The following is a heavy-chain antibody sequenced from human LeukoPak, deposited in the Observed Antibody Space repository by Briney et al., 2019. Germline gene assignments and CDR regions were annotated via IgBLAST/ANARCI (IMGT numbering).Heavy chain of an antibody. CDR1: GFTFSSFE. CDR3: TTNDAFDI. Sequence: PGGSLRLSCAASGFTFSSFEMNWVRQAPGKGLEWVARIKTKIDGGTTDGTTDYAGPVKGRFTISRDDSKNTLYLQMNNLKTEDTAVYYCTTNDAFDIWGQGTMVTVSS. J-gene: IGHJ3*02. CDR2: IKTKIDGGTTDGTT. V-gene: IGHV3-15*01.